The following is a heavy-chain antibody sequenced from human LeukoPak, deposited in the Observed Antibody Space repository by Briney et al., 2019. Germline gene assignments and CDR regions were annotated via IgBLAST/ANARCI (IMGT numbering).Heavy chain of an antibody. Sequence: PGGSLRLSCAASGFTFSDYYMSWIRQAPGEGLEWVAVISYDGSNKYYADSVKGRFTISRDNSKNTLYLQMNSLRAEDTAVYYCAKSTGTSTDYWGQGTLVTVSS. CDR1: GFTFSDYY. CDR2: ISYDGSNK. D-gene: IGHD1-14*01. J-gene: IGHJ4*02. CDR3: AKSTGTSTDY. V-gene: IGHV3-30*18.